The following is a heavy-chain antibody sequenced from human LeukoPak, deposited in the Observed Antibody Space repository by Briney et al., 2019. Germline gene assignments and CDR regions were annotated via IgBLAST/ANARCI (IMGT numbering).Heavy chain of an antibody. CDR2: IYYSGST. CDR3: ARDSLMVRGVNDAFDI. J-gene: IGHJ3*02. D-gene: IGHD3-10*01. CDR1: GGSISSYY. Sequence: PSETLSLTCTVSGGSISSYYWSWIRQPPGKGLEWIGYIYYSGSTNYNPSLKSRVTISVDTSKNQFSLKLSSVTAADTAVYYCARDSLMVRGVNDAFDIWGQGTMVTVSS. V-gene: IGHV4-59*01.